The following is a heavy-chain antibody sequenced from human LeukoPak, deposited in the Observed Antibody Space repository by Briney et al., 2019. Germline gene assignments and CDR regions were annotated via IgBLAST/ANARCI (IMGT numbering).Heavy chain of an antibody. CDR2: IHYSGST. CDR1: GGSISNYY. CDR3: ARGMSYSWPGRVDY. Sequence: SETLSLTCTVSGGSISNYYWSWIRQPPGKGLEWIGYIHYSGSTSYNPSLESRVTISVDTSRNQFSLNLSSVTAADTAVYYCARGMSYSWPGRVDYWGQGTLVTVSS. V-gene: IGHV4-59*01. J-gene: IGHJ4*02. D-gene: IGHD1-26*01.